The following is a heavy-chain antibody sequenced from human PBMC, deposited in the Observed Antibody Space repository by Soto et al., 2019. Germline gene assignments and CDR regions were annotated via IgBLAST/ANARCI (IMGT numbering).Heavy chain of an antibody. CDR1: GYTFTSYG. J-gene: IGHJ4*02. CDR3: ARTLYGDNVDY. CDR2: ISAYNGNT. V-gene: IGHV1-18*01. Sequence: GASVKVSCKASGYTFTSYGISWVRQAPGQGLEWMGWISAYNGNTNYAQKLQGRVTMTRDTSTSTAYMELRSLRSEDTAVYYCARTLYGDNVDYWGQGTLVTVSS. D-gene: IGHD4-17*01.